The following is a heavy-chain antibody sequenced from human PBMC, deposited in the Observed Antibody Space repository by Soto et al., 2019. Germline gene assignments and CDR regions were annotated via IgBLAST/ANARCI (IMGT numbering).Heavy chain of an antibody. D-gene: IGHD6-6*01. CDR1: GYTFTSYY. J-gene: IGHJ4*01. V-gene: IGHV1-8*02. Sequence: SVKVSCKASGYTFTSYYMHWVRQAPGQGLEWMGIINPNSGNTGYAQKFQGRVTMTRNTSISTAYMELSSLRSEDTAVYYCARAPAFDSRSSTPYYFDSWGRGTLVTVSS. CDR3: ARAPAFDSRSSTPYYFDS. CDR2: INPNSGNT.